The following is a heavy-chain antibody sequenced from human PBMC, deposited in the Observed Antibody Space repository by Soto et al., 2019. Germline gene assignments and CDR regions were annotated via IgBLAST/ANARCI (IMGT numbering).Heavy chain of an antibody. CDR2: IWYDGSNK. V-gene: IGHV3-33*01. J-gene: IGHJ4*02. CDR3: ARDPNYYDSSGYPDY. D-gene: IGHD3-22*01. CDR1: GFTFSSYG. Sequence: QVQLVESGGGVVQPGRSLRLSCAASGFTFSSYGMHWVRQAPGKGLEWVAVIWYDGSNKYYADSVKGRFTISRDNSKNTLYLQMNSLRAEDTAVYYCARDPNYYDSSGYPDYWGQGTLVTVSS.